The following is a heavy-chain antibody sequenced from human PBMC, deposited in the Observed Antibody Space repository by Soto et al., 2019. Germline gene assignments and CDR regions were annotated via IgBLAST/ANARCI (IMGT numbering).Heavy chain of an antibody. D-gene: IGHD4-17*01. V-gene: IGHV3-9*01. CDR1: GLTFDDHA. J-gene: IGHJ6*02. Sequence: EVQLVESGGGLVQPGRSLRLSCAASGLTFDDHAMHWVRQAPGKGLEWVSGISWNGGRTAYADSVKGRFTISRDNAKNSLYLQMNSLRVEDTALYYCANDWVGEGLEYFYGVDVWGHGTTVTVSS. CDR3: ANDWVGEGLEYFYGVDV. CDR2: ISWNGGRT.